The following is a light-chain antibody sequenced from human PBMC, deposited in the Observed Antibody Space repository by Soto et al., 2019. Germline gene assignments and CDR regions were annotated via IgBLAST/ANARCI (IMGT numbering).Light chain of an antibody. V-gene: IGKV1-12*02. CDR2: GAS. CDR1: HDVRSW. Sequence: DIQMTQSPSSVSASVGDRVTISCRASHDVRSWLAWYQQKQGKAPNLLIYGASTLQSGVPSRFSGSRSGTDFNRTISSLQPEDVATYYCQQANGDPWTFGQGTKVEIK. CDR3: QQANGDPWT. J-gene: IGKJ1*01.